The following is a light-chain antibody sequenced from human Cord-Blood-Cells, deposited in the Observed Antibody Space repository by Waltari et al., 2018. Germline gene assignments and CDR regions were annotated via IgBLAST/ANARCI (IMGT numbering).Light chain of an antibody. CDR1: QGIRND. V-gene: IGKV1-6*01. J-gene: IGKJ1*01. Sequence: AIQMNQSPSPLSASVGDRAPITCRASQGIRNDLGWYQQKPGKAPKLLIYAASSLQSGVPSRFSGSGSGTDFTLTISSLQPEDFATYYCLQDYNYPWTFGQGTKVEIK. CDR2: AAS. CDR3: LQDYNYPWT.